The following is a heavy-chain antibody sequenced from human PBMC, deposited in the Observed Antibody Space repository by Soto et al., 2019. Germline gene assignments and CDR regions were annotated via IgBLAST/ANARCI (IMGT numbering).Heavy chain of an antibody. Sequence: PSETLALTCAVSGGSISSSNWWSWVRQPPGKGLEWIGEIYHSGSTNYNPTLKSRVTISVEKSKNQFSLKLSSVTAADTAVYYCAAKREYDSSGYYVDYGMDVWGQGTADTVSS. D-gene: IGHD3-22*01. J-gene: IGHJ6*02. V-gene: IGHV4-4*02. CDR3: AAKREYDSSGYYVDYGMDV. CDR2: IYHSGST. CDR1: GGSISSSNW.